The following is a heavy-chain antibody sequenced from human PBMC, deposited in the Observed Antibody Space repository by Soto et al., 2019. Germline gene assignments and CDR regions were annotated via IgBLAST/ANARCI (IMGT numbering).Heavy chain of an antibody. V-gene: IGHV3-23*01. J-gene: IGHJ4*02. CDR2: ISGSGGST. CDR1: GFTFSNYA. CDR3: AFSAIAAAGKTGFDY. Sequence: EVQLLESGGGLVQPGGSLRLSCAASGFTFSNYAMSWVRQAPGKGLQWVSGISGSGGSTYYADSVKGRFTISRDNSKNTLYLQMNSLRAEDTAIYYCAFSAIAAAGKTGFDYWGQGTLVTVSS. D-gene: IGHD6-13*01.